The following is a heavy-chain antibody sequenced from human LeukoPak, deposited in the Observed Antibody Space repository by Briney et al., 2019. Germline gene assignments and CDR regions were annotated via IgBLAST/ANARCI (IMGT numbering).Heavy chain of an antibody. J-gene: IGHJ4*02. V-gene: IGHV3-74*03. CDR1: GFTFGTYW. CDR3: AREHHDILSRVGFDY. Sequence: PGGSLRLSCEASGFTFGTYWMHWIRQAPGKGLVWVSRINTDGSSRMYADSVKGRVTIPRDNAKNTLYLQTDSLSAEDTAVYYCAREHHDILSRVGFDYWGQGTPVSVSS. D-gene: IGHD3-9*01. CDR2: INTDGSSR.